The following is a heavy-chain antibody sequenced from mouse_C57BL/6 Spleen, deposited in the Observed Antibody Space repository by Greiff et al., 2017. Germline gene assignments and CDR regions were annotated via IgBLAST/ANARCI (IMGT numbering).Heavy chain of an antibody. CDR3: AREGYFDV. CDR2: ISGGGGNT. Sequence: EVQRVESGGGLVKPGGSLKLSCAASGFTFSSYTMSWVRQTPEKRLEWVATISGGGGNTYYPDSVKGRFTISRDNAKNTLYLQMSSLRSEDTALYYCAREGYFDVWGTGTTVTVSS. J-gene: IGHJ1*03. V-gene: IGHV5-9*01. CDR1: GFTFSSYT.